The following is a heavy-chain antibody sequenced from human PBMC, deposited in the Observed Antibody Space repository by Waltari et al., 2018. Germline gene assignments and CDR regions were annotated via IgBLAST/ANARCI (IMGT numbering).Heavy chain of an antibody. CDR1: GDSLTTNFW. V-gene: IGHV4-4*02. J-gene: IGHJ5*01. Sequence: QVQLRESGPGLVNPSGTLSLICIVSGDSLTTNFWWSWVRQRPGKSLEWLGQIYRTGKTNYNPSLESRVIVSIDTSNQQLSLKLTSATAADTAIYYCARDRGKGLYLDSWGQGILVTVSP. CDR2: IYRTGKT. D-gene: IGHD2-15*01. CDR3: ARDRGKGLYLDS.